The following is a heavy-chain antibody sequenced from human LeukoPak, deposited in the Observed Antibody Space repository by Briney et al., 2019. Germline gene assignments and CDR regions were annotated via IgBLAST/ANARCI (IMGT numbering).Heavy chain of an antibody. D-gene: IGHD6-19*01. J-gene: IGHJ4*02. CDR1: GFTVTSNH. CDR3: ARGGTSSGWYYFDY. Sequence: GGSLRLSCAASGFTVTSNHMNWVRQAPGKGLEWVSIIYTGGTTHYADSLKDRFTISRDDSKNTLYLQMNSLRAEDTAVYYCARGGTSSGWYYFDYWGQGTLVTVSS. CDR2: IYTGGTT. V-gene: IGHV3-66*01.